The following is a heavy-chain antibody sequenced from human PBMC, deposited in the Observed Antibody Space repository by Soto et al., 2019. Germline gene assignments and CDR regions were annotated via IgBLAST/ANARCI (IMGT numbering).Heavy chain of an antibody. CDR2: ISSSSSTI. J-gene: IGHJ4*02. D-gene: IGHD3-10*01. V-gene: IGHV3-48*01. CDR1: GFTFSSYS. CDR3: ARDLGYYGSGSYLGY. Sequence: PGGSLRLSCAASGFTFSSYSMNWVRQAPGKGLEWVSYISSSSSTIYYADSVKGRFTVSRDNAKNSLYLQMNSLRAEDTAVYYCARDLGYYGSGSYLGYWGQGTLVTVSS.